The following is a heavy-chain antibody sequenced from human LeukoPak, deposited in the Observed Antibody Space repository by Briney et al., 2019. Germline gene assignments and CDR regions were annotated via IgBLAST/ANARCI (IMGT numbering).Heavy chain of an antibody. D-gene: IGHD6-19*01. Sequence: PGGSLRLSCAASGFTFSSYAMHWVRQAPGKGLEWVAVISYDGSNKYYADSVKGRFSISRDNSKNTLYLQMNSLRAEDTAVYYCARGGSGRGYNWFDPWGQGTLVTVSS. CDR1: GFTFSSYA. J-gene: IGHJ5*02. CDR2: ISYDGSNK. V-gene: IGHV3-30-3*01. CDR3: ARGGSGRGYNWFDP.